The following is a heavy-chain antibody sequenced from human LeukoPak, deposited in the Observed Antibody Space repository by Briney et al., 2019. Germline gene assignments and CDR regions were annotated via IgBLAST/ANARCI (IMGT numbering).Heavy chain of an antibody. D-gene: IGHD1-26*01. CDR2: IYYSGST. Sequence: PSETLSLTCTVSGGSISSSSYYWGWIRQPPGKGLEWIGYIYYSGSTNYNPSLKSRVTISVDTSKNQFSLKLSSVTAADTAVYYCAREIPGIVGATYFDYWGQGTLVTVSS. V-gene: IGHV4-61*01. CDR3: AREIPGIVGATYFDY. CDR1: GGSISSSSYY. J-gene: IGHJ4*02.